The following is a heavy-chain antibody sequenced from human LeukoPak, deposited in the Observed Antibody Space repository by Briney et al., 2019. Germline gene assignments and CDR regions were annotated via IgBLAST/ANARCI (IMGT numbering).Heavy chain of an antibody. CDR3: ARQSPYDFWSGYYYYYYYMDV. CDR1: GVSISSYY. D-gene: IGHD3-3*01. J-gene: IGHJ6*03. V-gene: IGHV4-59*08. CDR2: IYYSGST. Sequence: SETLSLTCTVSGVSISSYYWSWIRQPPGKGLEWIGYIYYSGSTNYNPSLKSRVTISVDTSKNQFSLKLSSVTAADTAVYYCARQSPYDFWSGYYYYYYYMDVWGKGTTVTVSS.